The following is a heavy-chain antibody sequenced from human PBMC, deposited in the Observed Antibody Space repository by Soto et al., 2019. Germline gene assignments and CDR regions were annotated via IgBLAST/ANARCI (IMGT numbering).Heavy chain of an antibody. CDR2: ISWNGGSI. V-gene: IGHV3-9*01. CDR1: GFTFDDYA. J-gene: IGHJ4*02. CDR3: AKDKGRVGGAVAGYGDY. D-gene: IGHD6-19*01. Sequence: EVQLVESGGGLVQPGRSLRLSCAASGFTFDDYAMHWVRQAPGKGLEWVSGISWNGGSIGYADSVKGRFTISRDNAKNSLYLQMNRLRAEDTALYYCAKDKGRVGGAVAGYGDYWGQGTLVTVSS.